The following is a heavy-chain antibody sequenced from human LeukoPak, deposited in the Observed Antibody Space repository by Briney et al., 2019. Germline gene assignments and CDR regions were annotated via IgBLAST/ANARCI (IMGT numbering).Heavy chain of an antibody. D-gene: IGHD3-10*01. Sequence: SETLSLTCTVSGGSISSYYWSWIRQPAGKGLEWIGRIYASGSTNYNPSLKSRVTMSVDTSKNQFSLKLSSVTAADTAVYYCARDSYYYGSGSYPFDYWGQGTLVTVSS. V-gene: IGHV4-4*07. CDR2: IYASGST. J-gene: IGHJ4*02. CDR3: ARDSYYYGSGSYPFDY. CDR1: GGSISSYY.